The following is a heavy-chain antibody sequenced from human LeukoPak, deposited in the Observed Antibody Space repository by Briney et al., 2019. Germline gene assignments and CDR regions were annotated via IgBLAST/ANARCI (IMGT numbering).Heavy chain of an antibody. CDR2: ISSSSSSYI. CDR1: GFTFSSYS. CDR3: ARGHLTHARGRSSTSKNWFDP. J-gene: IGHJ5*02. D-gene: IGHD2-2*01. V-gene: IGHV3-21*01. Sequence: GGSLRLSCAASGFTFSSYSMNWVRQAPGKGLEWVSSISSSSSSYIYYADSVKGRFTISRDNAKNSLYLQMNSLRAEDTAVYYCARGHLTHARGRSSTSKNWFDPWGQGTLVTVSS.